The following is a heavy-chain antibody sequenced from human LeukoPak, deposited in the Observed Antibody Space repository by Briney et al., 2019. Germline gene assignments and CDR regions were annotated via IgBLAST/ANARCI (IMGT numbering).Heavy chain of an antibody. V-gene: IGHV4-4*02. CDR3: ARVRLGESSGYSLDY. J-gene: IGHJ4*02. D-gene: IGHD3-22*01. CDR1: GGSISSNYW. Sequence: PSETLSLTCAVSGGSISSNYWWSWVRQPPGKGLEWIGEIFHSGSINYKPSLKSRVTISIDKSKNQFSLKVTSVTAADTAVYYCARVRLGESSGYSLDYWGQGTLVTVSS. CDR2: IFHSGSI.